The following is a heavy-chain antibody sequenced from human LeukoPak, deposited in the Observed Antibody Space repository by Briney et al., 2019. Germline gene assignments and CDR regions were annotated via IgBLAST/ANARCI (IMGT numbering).Heavy chain of an antibody. CDR3: ARAHYYDSSGRPVDAFDI. V-gene: IGHV3-66*01. CDR2: ATSGGST. Sequence: PVQPLDSPSVATSGGSTYYADSVKGRFTISRDNSKNTLYLQMNSLRAEDTAVYYCARAHYYDSSGRPVDAFDIWGQGTMVTVSS. D-gene: IGHD3-22*01. J-gene: IGHJ3*02.